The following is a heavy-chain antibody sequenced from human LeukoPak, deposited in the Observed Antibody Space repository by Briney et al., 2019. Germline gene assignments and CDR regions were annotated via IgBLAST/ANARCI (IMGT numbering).Heavy chain of an antibody. J-gene: IGHJ4*02. V-gene: IGHV4-61*02. CDR3: ARRAYSAAYWKHFDY. CDR1: GGSISSGSYY. Sequence: SQTLSLTCTVSGGSISSGSYYWNWIRQPAGKGLEWIGRIYTSGSTNYNPSLKSRVTISVDTSKNQFSLKLNSVTAADTAVYFCARRAYSAAYWKHFDYWGQGTLVTVSS. D-gene: IGHD1-1*01. CDR2: IYTSGST.